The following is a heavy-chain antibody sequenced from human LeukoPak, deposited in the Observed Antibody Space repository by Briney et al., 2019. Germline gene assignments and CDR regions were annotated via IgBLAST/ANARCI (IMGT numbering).Heavy chain of an antibody. D-gene: IGHD3-22*01. V-gene: IGHV4-59*01. CDR1: GGSISGYY. Sequence: SETLSLTCTVSGGSISGYYWHWIRQPPGMGLERIGYINYSRSTDYKPSLKSRVTISVDTSNNQFSLNLRSVTAADTAVYYCAREYSSFEYWGQGILVTVSS. CDR3: AREYSSFEY. J-gene: IGHJ4*02. CDR2: INYSRST.